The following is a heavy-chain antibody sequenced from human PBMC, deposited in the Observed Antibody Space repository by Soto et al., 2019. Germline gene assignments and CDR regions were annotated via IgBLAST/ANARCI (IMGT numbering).Heavy chain of an antibody. CDR2: INPNSGAT. Sequence: QVQLVQSGAEVKKPGASVKVSCKASGYTFTDYYIHWVRQAPGQGLEWMGWINPNSGATNYAQKFQGRVTMTRATSISTAYMELSRLRSDDQAVYYCARDIVPAALSFSGMDVWGHGTTGTVSS. V-gene: IGHV1-2*02. D-gene: IGHD2-2*01. J-gene: IGHJ6*02. CDR1: GYTFTDYY. CDR3: ARDIVPAALSFSGMDV.